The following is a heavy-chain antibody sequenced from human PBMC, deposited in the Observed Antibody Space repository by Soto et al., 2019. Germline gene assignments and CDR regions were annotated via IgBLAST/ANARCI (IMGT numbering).Heavy chain of an antibody. CDR2: ISGSGGST. D-gene: IGHD4-17*01. CDR1: GFTFSSYA. CDR3: AKAPITVTTYYFDY. V-gene: IGHV3-23*01. J-gene: IGHJ4*02. Sequence: RLSCAASGFTFSSYAMSWVRQAPGKGLEWVSAISGSGGSTYYADSVKGRFTISRDNSKNTLYLQMNSLRAEDAAVYYCAKAPITVTTYYFDYWGQGTLVTVSS.